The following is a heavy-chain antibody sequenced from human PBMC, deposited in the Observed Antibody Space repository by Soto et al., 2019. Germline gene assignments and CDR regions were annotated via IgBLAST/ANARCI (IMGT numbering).Heavy chain of an antibody. Sequence: GGSLRLSCAASGFTFSSYGMHWVRQAPGKGLEWVAVIWYDGSNKYYADSVKGRFTISRDNSKNKLYLQMNSLRAEDTAVYYCASNLWFGELTNDFWGQGTPVPVYS. CDR3: ASNLWFGELTNDF. D-gene: IGHD3-10*01. CDR1: GFTFSSYG. CDR2: IWYDGSNK. J-gene: IGHJ4*02. V-gene: IGHV3-33*01.